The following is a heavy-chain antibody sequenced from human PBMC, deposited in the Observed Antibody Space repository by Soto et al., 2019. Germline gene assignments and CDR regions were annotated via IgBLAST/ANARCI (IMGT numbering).Heavy chain of an antibody. V-gene: IGHV3-33*01. CDR3: ARRREYCTNGVCYPALDY. CDR2: IWYDGSNK. CDR1: GFTFSSYG. J-gene: IGHJ4*02. Sequence: QVQLVESGGGVVQPGRSLRLSCAASGFTFSSYGMHWVRQAPGKGLEWVAVIWYDGSNKYYADSVKGRFTISRDNSKNTLYLQMNSLRAEDTAVYYCARRREYCTNGVCYPALDYWGQGTLVTVSS. D-gene: IGHD2-8*01.